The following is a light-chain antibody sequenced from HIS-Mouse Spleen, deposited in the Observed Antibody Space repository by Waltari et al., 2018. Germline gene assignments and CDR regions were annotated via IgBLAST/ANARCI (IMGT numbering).Light chain of an antibody. CDR3: YSTDSSGNHRV. CDR1: ALPQKY. CDR2: EDS. V-gene: IGLV3-10*01. J-gene: IGLJ2*01. Sequence: SYDLTQPPSVSVSPGQTARITCSGDALPQKYAYSYQQKSGQAPVLVIYEDSKRPSGIPERFSGSSSGTMATLTISGAQVEDEADYYCYSTDSSGNHRVFGGGTKLTVL.